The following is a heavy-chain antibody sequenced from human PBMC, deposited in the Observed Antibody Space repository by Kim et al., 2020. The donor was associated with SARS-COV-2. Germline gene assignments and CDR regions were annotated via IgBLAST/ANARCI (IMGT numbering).Heavy chain of an antibody. V-gene: IGHV3-33*06. CDR2: TWYDGSNK. Sequence: GGSLGLSCTASGFTFSSYGMHWVRQAPVKGLEWVAVTWYDGSNKYYTDSVKGRFTISRDNSKNTLYLQMNSLRAEDTAVYYCAKDSTPGYSYGYFDYWGQGTLVTVSS. J-gene: IGHJ4*02. CDR3: AKDSTPGYSYGYFDY. D-gene: IGHD5-18*01. CDR1: GFTFSSYG.